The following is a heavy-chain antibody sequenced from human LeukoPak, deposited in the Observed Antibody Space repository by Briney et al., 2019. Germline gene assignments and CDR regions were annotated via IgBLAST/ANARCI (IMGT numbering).Heavy chain of an antibody. J-gene: IGHJ4*02. CDR2: INQDESEK. V-gene: IGHV3-7*03. Sequence: GGSLRLSCAASGMTFKNYWMSWFRQTPGKGLEWVATINQDESEKYYLDSVKGRFTISRDTAKNSLYLQMYSLTAEDTALYYCARYCTFRTCSGTKFDSWGPGTLVTVSS. CDR3: ARYCTFRTCSGTKFDS. D-gene: IGHD1-1*01. CDR1: GMTFKNYW.